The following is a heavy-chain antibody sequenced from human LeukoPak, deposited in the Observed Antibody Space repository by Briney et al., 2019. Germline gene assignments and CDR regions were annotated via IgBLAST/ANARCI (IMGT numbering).Heavy chain of an antibody. Sequence: PSETLSLTCAVSGGSISSGGYSWSRIRQPPGKGLEWIGYIYHSGSTYYNPSLKSRVTISVDRSKNQFSLKLSSVTAADTAVYYCARAVSGTPRWFDPWGQGTLVTVSS. J-gene: IGHJ5*02. D-gene: IGHD1-1*01. CDR1: GGSISSGGYS. V-gene: IGHV4-30-2*01. CDR3: ARAVSGTPRWFDP. CDR2: IYHSGST.